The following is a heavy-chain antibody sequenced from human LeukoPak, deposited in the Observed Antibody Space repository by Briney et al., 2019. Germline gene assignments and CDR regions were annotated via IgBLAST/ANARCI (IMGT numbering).Heavy chain of an antibody. J-gene: IGHJ4*02. Sequence: ETLSVTFLISGYTLSNHSAAWHWIRQSPSRGVDLMGRTYYRSKLLGECAVSVKGRISINPDTSNNDLSLHLSSVTHEDTAVYYCAGGPTMAFWGQGTLVTVSS. CDR2: TYYRSKLLG. V-gene: IGHV6-1*01. D-gene: IGHD5-12*01. CDR3: AGGPTMAF. CDR1: GYTLSNHSAA.